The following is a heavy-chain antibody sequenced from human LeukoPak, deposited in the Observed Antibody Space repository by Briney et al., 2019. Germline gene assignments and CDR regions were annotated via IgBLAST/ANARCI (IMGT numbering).Heavy chain of an antibody. CDR3: ARDVKFRGYGSGSYSY. CDR2: INPNSGGT. J-gene: IGHJ4*02. CDR1: GYTFTGYY. D-gene: IGHD3-10*01. Sequence: ASVKVSCKASGYTFTGYYMHWVRQAPGQGLEWMGWINPNSGGTNYAQKFQGRVTMTRDTSISTAYMELSRLRSDDTAVYYCARDVKFRGYGSGSYSYWGRGTLVTVSS. V-gene: IGHV1-2*02.